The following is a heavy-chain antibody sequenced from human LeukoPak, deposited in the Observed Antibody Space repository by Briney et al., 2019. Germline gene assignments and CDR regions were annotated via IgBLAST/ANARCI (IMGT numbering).Heavy chain of an antibody. V-gene: IGHV1-2*02. J-gene: IGHJ6*03. CDR2: INPNSGGT. Sequence: ASVKVSCKASGYTFTGYYMHWVRQAPGQGLEWMGWINPNSGGTNYAQKFQGRVTMTTDTSTSTAYMELRSLRSDDTAVYYCARDGQWLAKYYYYYYMDVWGKGTTVTVSS. D-gene: IGHD6-19*01. CDR3: ARDGQWLAKYYYYYYMDV. CDR1: GYTFTGYY.